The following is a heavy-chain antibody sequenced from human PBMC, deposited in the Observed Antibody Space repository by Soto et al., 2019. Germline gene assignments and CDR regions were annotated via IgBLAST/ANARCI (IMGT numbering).Heavy chain of an antibody. D-gene: IGHD2-2*02. Sequence: SETLSLTCAVSGGSISSGAYSWSWIRQPPGKGLEWIGYIYHSGSTYYNPSLKSRVTISVDRSKNQFSLKLSSVTAADTAVYYCARAGYCSSTSCYTFHDAFDIWGQGTMVT. CDR2: IYHSGST. CDR3: ARAGYCSSTSCYTFHDAFDI. CDR1: GGSISSGAYS. J-gene: IGHJ3*02. V-gene: IGHV4-30-2*01.